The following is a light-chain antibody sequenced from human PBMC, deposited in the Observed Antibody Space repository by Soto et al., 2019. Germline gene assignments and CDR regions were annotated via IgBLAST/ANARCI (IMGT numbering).Light chain of an antibody. CDR1: QSVSSN. V-gene: IGKV3-15*01. Sequence: EIVMTQSPATLSVSPGERATLSCRASQSVSSNLAWYQQKPGQAPRLLIHDASTRATGIPARFSGSGSGTEFTLTISSLQSEDVAGCFCQQYNNWRTFGQGNKLEI. CDR3: QQYNNWRT. CDR2: DAS. J-gene: IGKJ2*02.